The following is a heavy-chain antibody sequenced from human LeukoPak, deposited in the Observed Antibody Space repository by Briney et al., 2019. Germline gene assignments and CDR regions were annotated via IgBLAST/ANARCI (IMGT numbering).Heavy chain of an antibody. V-gene: IGHV3-43*01. Sequence: GGSLRLSCAASGFTFDGYTMHWVRQAPGKGLEWVSLISWDGGSTYYADSVKGRFTISRDNSKNSLYLQMNSLRTEDTALYYCAKGDYYYGMDVWGQGTTVTVSS. CDR3: AKGDYYYGMDV. J-gene: IGHJ6*02. CDR2: ISWDGGST. CDR1: GFTFDGYT.